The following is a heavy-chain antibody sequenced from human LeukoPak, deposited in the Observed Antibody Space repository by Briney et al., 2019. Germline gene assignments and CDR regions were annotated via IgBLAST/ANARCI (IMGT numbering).Heavy chain of an antibody. V-gene: IGHV3-33*01. Sequence: GGSLRLSCAASGFTFSSYGMHWVRQAPGKGLEWVAVIWYDGSNKYYADSVKGRFTISRDNSKNTLYLQMNSLRAEDTAVHYCARERVGATSLDIWGQGTMVTVSS. CDR3: ARERVGATSLDI. D-gene: IGHD1-26*01. J-gene: IGHJ3*02. CDR2: IWYDGSNK. CDR1: GFTFSSYG.